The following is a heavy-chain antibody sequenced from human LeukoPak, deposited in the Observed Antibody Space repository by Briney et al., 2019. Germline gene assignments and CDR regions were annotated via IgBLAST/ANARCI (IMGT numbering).Heavy chain of an antibody. D-gene: IGHD2-8*01. CDR2: MSFDVNNK. J-gene: IGHJ6*02. V-gene: IGHV3-30*04. CDR3: ARDPPYCTNGVCYDYYYYGMDV. CDR1: GFTFSSYA. Sequence: QSGGSLRLSCVTSGFTFSSYAFHWVRQAPGKGPEWVATMSFDVNNKYYADSVRGRFTISRDNSKNTLYLQMNSLRAEDTAVYYCARDPPYCTNGVCYDYYYYGMDVWGQGTTVTVSS.